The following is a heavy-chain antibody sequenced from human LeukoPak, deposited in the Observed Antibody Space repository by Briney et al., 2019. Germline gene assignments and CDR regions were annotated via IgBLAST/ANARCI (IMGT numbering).Heavy chain of an antibody. Sequence: SETLSLTCSVSGGSFSNYCCNWIRQPAGKGLEWIGRIDSSGTTKYNPSLKSRVTMSIDTSQREVSLTLSSMTAADTAVYFCARGSGSYRPLYFFDYWGQGTLVTVSS. D-gene: IGHD1-26*01. CDR3: ARGSGSYRPLYFFDY. CDR1: GGSFSNYC. J-gene: IGHJ4*02. V-gene: IGHV4-4*07. CDR2: IDSSGTT.